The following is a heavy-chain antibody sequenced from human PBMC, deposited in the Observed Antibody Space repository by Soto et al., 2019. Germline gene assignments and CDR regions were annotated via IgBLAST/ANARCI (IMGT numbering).Heavy chain of an antibody. CDR2: ISSRSTYL. J-gene: IGHJ3*01. CDR1: EFTFSDYT. D-gene: IGHD2-21*01. V-gene: IGHV3-21*01. Sequence: DVQLAESGGGLVKPGGSLRLSCVASEFTFSDYTMNWVRQAPGKGLEWVSSISSRSTYLNYAVSVKGRFTISRDNARNSLYLQMDSLRADDTAVYFCARQIPTHAFDVWCQGTMVTVSS. CDR3: ARQIPTHAFDV.